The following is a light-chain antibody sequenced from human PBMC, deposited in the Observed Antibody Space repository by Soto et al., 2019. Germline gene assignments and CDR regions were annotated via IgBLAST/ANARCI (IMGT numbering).Light chain of an antibody. V-gene: IGKV1-6*01. CDR2: AAS. CDR3: LQEYTYPRT. CDR1: QGIRHD. Sequence: ESTQSPASLSVSVGDRVTITCRASQGIRHDLGWYQQKQGTAPELLIYAASILQSGVPSRFRGSGSGTDLTLTITSLQPEDVEIYYGLQEYTYPRTFCGGTKGDIK. J-gene: IGKJ4*01.